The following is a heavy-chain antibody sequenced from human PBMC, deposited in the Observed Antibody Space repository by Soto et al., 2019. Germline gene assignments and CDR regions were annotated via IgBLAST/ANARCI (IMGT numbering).Heavy chain of an antibody. D-gene: IGHD6-19*01. V-gene: IGHV4-34*01. Sequence: SETLSLTCAVYGGSFSGYYWSWIRQPPGKGLEWIGEINHSGSTNYNPSLKSRVTISVDTSKNQFSLKLSSVTAADTAVYYCARQRIAVAGMGYYYMDVWGKGTTVTVSS. J-gene: IGHJ6*03. CDR3: ARQRIAVAGMGYYYMDV. CDR1: GGSFSGYY. CDR2: INHSGST.